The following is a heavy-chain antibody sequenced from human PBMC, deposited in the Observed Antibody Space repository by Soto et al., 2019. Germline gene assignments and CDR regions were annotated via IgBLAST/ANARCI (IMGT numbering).Heavy chain of an antibody. CDR2: ISYDGSNK. CDR1: GFTFSSYG. Sequence: GGSLRLSCAASGFTFSSYGMHWVRQAPGKGLEWVAVISYDGSNKYYADSVKGRFTISRDNSKNTLYLQMNSLRAEDTAVYYCAKSKSTWIQLWFPAIDYWGQGTLVTVSS. D-gene: IGHD5-18*01. CDR3: AKSKSTWIQLWFPAIDY. V-gene: IGHV3-30*18. J-gene: IGHJ4*02.